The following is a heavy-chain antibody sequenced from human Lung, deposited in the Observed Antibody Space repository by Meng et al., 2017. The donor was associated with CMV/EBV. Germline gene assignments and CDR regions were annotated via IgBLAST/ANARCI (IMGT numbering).Heavy chain of an antibody. D-gene: IGHD1-1*01. CDR1: GFSFSNYG. CDR2: IWYDGSDK. V-gene: IGHV3-33*06. CDR3: AKDLRGFNTGSNPGGYGMDV. Sequence: GGSLRLSCVASGFSFSNYGLNWVRQAPGKGLEWVAVIWYDGSDKYYIDSVKGRFTISRDNSKNTLHLQMNNLRAEDTAVYYCAKDLRGFNTGSNPGGYGMDVWGQGTTVTVSS. J-gene: IGHJ6*02.